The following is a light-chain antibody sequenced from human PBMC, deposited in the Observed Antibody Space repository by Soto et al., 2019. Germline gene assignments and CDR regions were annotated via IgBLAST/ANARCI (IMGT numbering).Light chain of an antibody. CDR2: GAS. CDR3: QQYNNWPPIT. CDR1: QSVSSN. J-gene: IGKJ5*01. V-gene: IGKV3-15*01. Sequence: EIVMTQSPATLSLSPGEIATLSFIASQSVSSNLAWYQQKPGQAPRLLIYGASTRATGIPARFSGSGSGTEFTLTISSLQSEDFAVYYCQQYNNWPPITFGQGTRLEIK.